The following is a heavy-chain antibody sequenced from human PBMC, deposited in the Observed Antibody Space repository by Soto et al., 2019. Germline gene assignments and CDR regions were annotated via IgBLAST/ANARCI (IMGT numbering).Heavy chain of an antibody. CDR3: ARGNHRWLQLWYFDL. Sequence: QVQLVQSGAEVKKPGSSVTVSCKASGGTFSSYTISWVRQAPGQGLEWMGGIIPIFGTANYEQKFQCRVTITADESTSTAYMELSSLRSEDTAVYYCARGNHRWLQLWYFDLWGRGTLVTVSS. J-gene: IGHJ2*01. CDR2: IIPIFGTA. CDR1: GGTFSSYT. V-gene: IGHV1-69*12. D-gene: IGHD5-12*01.